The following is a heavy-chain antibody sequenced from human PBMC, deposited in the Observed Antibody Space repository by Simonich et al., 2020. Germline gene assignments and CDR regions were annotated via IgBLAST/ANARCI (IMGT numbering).Heavy chain of an antibody. CDR2: SHYSGST. V-gene: IGHV4-59*08. CDR3: ARLPDY. Sequence: QVQLQESGPGLVKPSATLSLTCTVSGGSISSYYWSWIRQPPGKGLEWIGYSHYSGSTNYKPSPKSRVTISVDTSKNQFSLKLGSVTAADTAVYYCARLPDYWGQGTLVTVSS. CDR1: GGSISSYY. J-gene: IGHJ4*02.